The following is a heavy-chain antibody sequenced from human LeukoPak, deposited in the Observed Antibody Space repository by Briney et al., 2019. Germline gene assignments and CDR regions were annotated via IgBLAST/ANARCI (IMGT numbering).Heavy chain of an antibody. CDR3: AREWVSTDEAYYYYGMDV. V-gene: IGHV3-53*05. CDR1: GFTVSSNY. D-gene: IGHD6-13*01. Sequence: PGGSLRLSCAASGFTVSSNYMSWVRQAPGKGLEWVSVIYSGGSTYYADSVKGRFTISRDNSKNTLYLQMNSLRAEDTAVYYCAREWVSTDEAYYYYGMDVWGQGTTVTVSS. CDR2: IYSGGST. J-gene: IGHJ6*02.